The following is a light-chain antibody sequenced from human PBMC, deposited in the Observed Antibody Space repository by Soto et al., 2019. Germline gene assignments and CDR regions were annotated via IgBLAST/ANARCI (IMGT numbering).Light chain of an antibody. J-gene: IGLJ1*01. Sequence: QSVLTQPASVSGSPGQSITISCTGTSSDVGGYNSVSWYQQHPGKAPKLMIYEVSNRPSGVSNRFSGSKSGNTASRTISGLQAEDEADYYCSSYISSSLDVFGAGTKVTVL. CDR1: SSDVGGYNS. CDR2: EVS. V-gene: IGLV2-14*01. CDR3: SSYISSSLDV.